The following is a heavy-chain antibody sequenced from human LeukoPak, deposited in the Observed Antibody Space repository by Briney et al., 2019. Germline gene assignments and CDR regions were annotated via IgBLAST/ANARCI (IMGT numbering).Heavy chain of an antibody. CDR3: ARGGAPIAAAGTYYFDY. CDR1: GLTFSSYA. D-gene: IGHD6-13*01. J-gene: IGHJ4*02. Sequence: GGSLRLSCAASGLTFSSYAMSWVRQAPGKGLEWVSAISGSGGSTYYADSVKGRFTISRDNSKNTLYLQMNSLRAEDTAVYYCARGGAPIAAAGTYYFDYWGQGTLVTVSS. CDR2: ISGSGGST. V-gene: IGHV3-23*01.